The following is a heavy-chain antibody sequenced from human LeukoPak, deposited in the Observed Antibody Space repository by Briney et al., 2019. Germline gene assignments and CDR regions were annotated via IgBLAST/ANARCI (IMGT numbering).Heavy chain of an antibody. Sequence: PGGSLRLSCAASGFTFNDHYMGWVRQAPGKGLEWLGRIKTKAQSYTTEYAASVKGRFTLSRDDSKNSLFLQMNGLKTEDTAMYYCVSDSSGSPYWGQGTLVTVSS. CDR3: VSDSSGSPY. CDR2: IKTKAQSYTT. V-gene: IGHV3-72*01. CDR1: GFTFNDHY. D-gene: IGHD6-19*01. J-gene: IGHJ4*02.